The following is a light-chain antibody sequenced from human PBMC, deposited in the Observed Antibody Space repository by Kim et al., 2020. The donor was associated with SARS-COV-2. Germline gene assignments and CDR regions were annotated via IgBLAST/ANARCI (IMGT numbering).Light chain of an antibody. CDR3: QQSYSTPYS. V-gene: IGKV1-39*01. J-gene: IGKJ2*03. CDR2: AAS. CDR1: QSISSY. Sequence: DIQMTQSPSSLSASVGDRVTITCRASQSISSYLNWYQQKPGQAPKLLIYAASSLQSGVPSRFSGSGSGTDFTITISSLQPQDFATYYCQQSYSTPYSFGQGTKLEI.